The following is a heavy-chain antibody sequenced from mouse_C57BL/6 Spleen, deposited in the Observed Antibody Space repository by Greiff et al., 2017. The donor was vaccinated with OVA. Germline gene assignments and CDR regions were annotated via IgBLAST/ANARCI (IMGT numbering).Heavy chain of an antibody. CDR1: GYSFTDYN. CDR3: ARRISYYGNYDWYFDV. J-gene: IGHJ1*03. D-gene: IGHD2-10*01. Sequence: VQLQQSGPELVKPGASVKISCKASGYSFTDYNMNWVKQSNGKSLEWIGVINPNYGTTRYNQKFKGKATLTVDQSSSTAYMQLNSLTSEDSAVYYCARRISYYGNYDWYFDVWGTGTTVTVSS. V-gene: IGHV1-39*01. CDR2: INPNYGTT.